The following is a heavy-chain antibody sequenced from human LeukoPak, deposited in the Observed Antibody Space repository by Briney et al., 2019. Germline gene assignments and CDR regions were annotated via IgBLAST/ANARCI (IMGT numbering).Heavy chain of an antibody. V-gene: IGHV1-69*13. CDR1: GGTFSSYA. CDR3: ASYQEDIVVVPAALDY. D-gene: IGHD2-2*01. CDR2: IIPIFGTA. J-gene: IGHJ4*02. Sequence: ASVKVSCKASGGTFSSYAISWVRQAPGQGLEWMGGIIPIFGTANYAQKFQGRVTITADESTSTAYMELSRLRSEDTAVYYCASYQEDIVVVPAALDYWGQGTLVTVSS.